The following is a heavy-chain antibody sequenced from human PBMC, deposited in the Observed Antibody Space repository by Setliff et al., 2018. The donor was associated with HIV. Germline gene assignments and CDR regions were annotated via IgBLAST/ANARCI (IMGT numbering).Heavy chain of an antibody. CDR3: ARGTYYYDSSGYLAAGHFDY. CDR2: ISAYNGNT. D-gene: IGHD3-22*01. CDR1: GYTFTSYG. Sequence: ASVKVSCKASGYTFTSYGISWVRQAPGQGLEWMGWISAYNGNTNYAQKLQGRVTMTTDASTSTAYMELRSLRSDDTAVYYCARGTYYYDSSGYLAAGHFDYWGQGTLVTVSS. J-gene: IGHJ4*02. V-gene: IGHV1-18*01.